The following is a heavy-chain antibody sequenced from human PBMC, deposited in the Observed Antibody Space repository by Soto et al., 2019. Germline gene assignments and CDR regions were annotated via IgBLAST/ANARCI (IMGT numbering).Heavy chain of an antibody. CDR2: IYYSGST. D-gene: IGHD3-22*01. CDR3: ARVAYYDSSGYYYVRYAFDI. CDR1: GGSISSGDYY. Sequence: QVQLQESGPGLVKPSQTLSLTCTVSGGSISSGDYYWSWIRQPPGKGLEWIGYIYYSGSTYYNPSPKRRVTISVDTSKNQFSLKLSSVTAADTDVYYCARVAYYDSSGYYYVRYAFDIWGQGTMVTVSS. J-gene: IGHJ3*02. V-gene: IGHV4-30-4*01.